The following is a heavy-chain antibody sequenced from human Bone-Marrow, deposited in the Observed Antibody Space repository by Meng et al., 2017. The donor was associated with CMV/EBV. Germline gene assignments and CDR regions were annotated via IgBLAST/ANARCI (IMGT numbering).Heavy chain of an antibody. V-gene: IGHV1-8*01. CDR3: ARDPEYCSSTSCYQGDY. CDR1: GYTFTSYD. CDR2: MNPNSGNT. J-gene: IGHJ4*02. Sequence: ASVKVSCKASGYTFTSYDINWVRQATGQGLEWMGWMNPNSGNTAYAPKFQGRLTMTRNTSINTAYMDLSSLRSEDTAVYYCARDPEYCSSTSCYQGDYWGQGTLVTVSS. D-gene: IGHD2-2*01.